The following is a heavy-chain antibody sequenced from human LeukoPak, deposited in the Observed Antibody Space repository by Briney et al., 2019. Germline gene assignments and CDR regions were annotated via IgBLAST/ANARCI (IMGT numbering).Heavy chain of an antibody. V-gene: IGHV3-30*02. J-gene: IGHJ4*02. CDR1: GFTFSSYG. D-gene: IGHD3-22*01. Sequence: GGSLRLSCAASGFTFSSYGMHWVRQAPGKGLEWVAFIRYDGSNKYYADSVKGRFTISRDNSKNTLYLQMNSLRAEDTAVYYCAKAETKYYYDSSGGIDYWGQGTLVTVSS. CDR2: IRYDGSNK. CDR3: AKAETKYYYDSSGGIDY.